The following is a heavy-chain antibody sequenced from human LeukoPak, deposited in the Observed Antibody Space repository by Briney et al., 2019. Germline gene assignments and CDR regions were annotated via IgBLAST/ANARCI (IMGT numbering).Heavy chain of an antibody. Sequence: SETLSLTCAVYGGSFSGYYWSWIRQPPGKGLEWIGEINHSGSTNYNPSLKSRVTISVDTSKNQFSLKLSSVTAADTAVYYCARLRGAAAGDWGQGTLVTVSS. J-gene: IGHJ4*02. CDR2: INHSGST. D-gene: IGHD6-13*01. CDR1: GGSFSGYY. CDR3: ARLRGAAAGD. V-gene: IGHV4-34*01.